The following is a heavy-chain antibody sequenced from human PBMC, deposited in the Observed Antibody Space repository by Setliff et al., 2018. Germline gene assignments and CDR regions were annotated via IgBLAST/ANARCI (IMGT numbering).Heavy chain of an antibody. CDR1: GFAFDSYA. CDR2: IFHDGRDI. D-gene: IGHD3-22*01. V-gene: IGHV3-30*03. Sequence: GESLKISCAASGFAFDSYAMHWVRQAPGKGLEWVAIIFHDGRDIYYGDSVQGRFAISRDNSKNTLYLQMNSLRSDDTAVYYCARDADNYDTSENPIFDYWGQGTLVTVSS. J-gene: IGHJ4*02. CDR3: ARDADNYDTSENPIFDY.